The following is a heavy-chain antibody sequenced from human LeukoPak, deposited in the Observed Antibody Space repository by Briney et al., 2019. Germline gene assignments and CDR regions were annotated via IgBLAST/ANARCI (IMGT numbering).Heavy chain of an antibody. J-gene: IGHJ6*02. CDR3: AKDPGVIPLDYGMDV. Sequence: GGSLRLSCAASGFTFSSYAMSWVRQAPGKGLEWVSAISGSGGSTYYADSVKGRFTISRDNSKNTLYLRMNSLRAEDTAVYYCAKDPGVIPLDYGMDVWGQGTTVTVSS. CDR2: ISGSGGST. V-gene: IGHV3-23*01. D-gene: IGHD2-21*01. CDR1: GFTFSSYA.